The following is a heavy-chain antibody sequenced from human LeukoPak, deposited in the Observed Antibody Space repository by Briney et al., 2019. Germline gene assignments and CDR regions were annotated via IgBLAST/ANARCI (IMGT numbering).Heavy chain of an antibody. D-gene: IGHD2-2*01. J-gene: IGHJ4*02. V-gene: IGHV3-30*02. CDR1: GFTFSSYG. CDR3: AKEFDLLGYCSSTSCRELDY. CDR2: IRYDGSNK. Sequence: GGSLRLSCAASGFTFSSYGMHWVRQAPGKGLEWVAFIRYDGSNKYYADSVKGRFTISRDNSKNTLYLQMNSLRAEDTAVYYCAKEFDLLGYCSSTSCRELDYWGQGTLVTVSS.